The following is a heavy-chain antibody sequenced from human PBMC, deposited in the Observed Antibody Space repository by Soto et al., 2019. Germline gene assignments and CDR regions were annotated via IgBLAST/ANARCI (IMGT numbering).Heavy chain of an antibody. CDR3: AHAYGGRSLY. D-gene: IGHD1-26*01. CDR2: IYWDDSK. CDR1: GFSLTTDRVG. Sequence: QITLKESGPTLVKPTQTLTLTCTFSGFSLTTDRVGVGWIRQPPGEALEWLAVIYWDDSKTYRPSLESRLTITKDTSKNQVALTMTNTDSLDTATYYCAHAYGGRSLYWGQGTLVTVSS. J-gene: IGHJ4*02. V-gene: IGHV2-5*02.